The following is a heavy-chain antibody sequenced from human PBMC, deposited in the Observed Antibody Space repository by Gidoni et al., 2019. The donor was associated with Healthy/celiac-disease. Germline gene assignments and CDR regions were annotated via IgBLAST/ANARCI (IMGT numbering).Heavy chain of an antibody. CDR3: ARRDGTYFDY. J-gene: IGHJ4*02. CDR1: RGTFSNYA. Sequence: QVQLVQSGPELKKPWSSVRVSCKASRGTFSNYAITWVRQAPGQGLEWMGGIIPIFGTANYAQKFQGRVTITADESTSTAYMELSSLRSEDTAVYYCARRDGTYFDYWGQGTLVTVSS. CDR2: IIPIFGTA. V-gene: IGHV1-69*01.